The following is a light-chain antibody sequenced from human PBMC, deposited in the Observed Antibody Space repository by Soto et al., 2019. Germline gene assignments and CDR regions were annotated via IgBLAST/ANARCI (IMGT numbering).Light chain of an antibody. J-gene: IGKJ1*01. Sequence: AIRMTQSPSSLSASTGDRVTITCRASQGISSDLAWYQQKPGKAPKLLIYAASTLQSGVPSRFSGSGSGTDFTLTISCLQSEDFATYYGQQYYSYPRTFGQGTKVEIK. V-gene: IGKV1-8*01. CDR3: QQYYSYPRT. CDR1: QGISSD. CDR2: AAS.